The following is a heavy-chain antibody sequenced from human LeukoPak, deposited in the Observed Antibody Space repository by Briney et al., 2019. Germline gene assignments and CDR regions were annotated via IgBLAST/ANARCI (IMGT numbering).Heavy chain of an antibody. CDR3: ASRAHFWSGPGG. J-gene: IGHJ4*02. D-gene: IGHD3-3*02. CDR1: GFTFSTYW. V-gene: IGHV3-7*01. CDR2: IKQDGSEK. Sequence: GGSLRLSCAASGFTFSTYWMSWVRQAPWKGLEWVANIKQDGSEKYYVDSVKGRFTISRDNDKNSLSLQMNSLRAEDTAVYYCASRAHFWSGPGGWGQGTLVTVSS.